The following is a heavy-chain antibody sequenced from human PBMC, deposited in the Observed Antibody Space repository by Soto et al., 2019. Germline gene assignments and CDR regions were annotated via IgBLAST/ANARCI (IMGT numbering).Heavy chain of an antibody. J-gene: IGHJ6*02. CDR1: GYTFTGYY. V-gene: IGHV1-2*02. Sequence: ASVKVSCKASGYTFTGYYMHWVRQAPGQGLEWTGWINPNSGGTNYAQKFQGRVTMTRDTSISTAYRELSRLRSDDTAVYYCARDWVDTAIQGHYYYYYGMDVWGQGTTVTVSS. CDR3: ARDWVDTAIQGHYYYYYGMDV. D-gene: IGHD5-18*01. CDR2: INPNSGGT.